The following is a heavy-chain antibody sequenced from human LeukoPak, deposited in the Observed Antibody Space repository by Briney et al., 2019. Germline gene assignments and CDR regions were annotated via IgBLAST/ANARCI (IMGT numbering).Heavy chain of an antibody. Sequence: ASVKVSCKASGYTFTSYGISWVRQAPGQGLEWMGWISAYNGNTSYAQKFQGRVTMTRDTSTSTVYMELSSLRSEDTAVYYCARDKDTYNWNVCDYWGQGTLVTVSS. CDR2: ISAYNGNT. CDR3: ARDKDTYNWNVCDY. J-gene: IGHJ4*02. D-gene: IGHD1-20*01. CDR1: GYTFTSYG. V-gene: IGHV1-18*01.